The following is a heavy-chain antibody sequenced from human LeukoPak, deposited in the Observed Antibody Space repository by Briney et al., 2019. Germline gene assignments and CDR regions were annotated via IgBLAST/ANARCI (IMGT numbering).Heavy chain of an antibody. Sequence: PGGSLSLSCAASGFTFSSYEMNWVRQAPGKGLEWVSKISSSGSAIYYADSVKGRFTISRDNAKSTLYLQMNSLRAEDTAVYYCARGGSLGYWGQRTFVTVSS. CDR1: GFTFSSYE. CDR2: ISSSGSAI. CDR3: ARGGSLGY. D-gene: IGHD6-19*01. J-gene: IGHJ4*02. V-gene: IGHV3-48*03.